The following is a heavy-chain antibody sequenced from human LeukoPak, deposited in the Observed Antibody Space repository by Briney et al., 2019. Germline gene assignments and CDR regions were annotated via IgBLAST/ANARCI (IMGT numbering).Heavy chain of an antibody. D-gene: IGHD4-23*01. CDR1: GFTFSSYA. Sequence: PGGSLRLSCAASGFTFSSYAMSWVRQAPGKGLEWVSSISGSGGNTYYADSVKGRFTISRDNSKNTLYMQMNSLRAEDTAVYYCAKLVTHFDYWGQGTLATVSS. CDR3: AKLVTHFDY. CDR2: ISGSGGNT. J-gene: IGHJ4*02. V-gene: IGHV3-23*01.